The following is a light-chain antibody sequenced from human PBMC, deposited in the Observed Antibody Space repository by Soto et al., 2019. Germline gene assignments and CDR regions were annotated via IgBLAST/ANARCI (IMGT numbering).Light chain of an antibody. J-gene: IGKJ1*01. CDR2: GAS. V-gene: IGKV3-20*01. CDR3: QQYGSSPWT. Sequence: EIVLTQSPGTLPLSPGERATLSCRASQSVSSSYSAWYQQKPGQAPRLLIYGASSRATGIPDRFSGSGSGTDFSLTISRLGPEEFAVYYCQQYGSSPWTFGQGTKVEIK. CDR1: QSVSSSY.